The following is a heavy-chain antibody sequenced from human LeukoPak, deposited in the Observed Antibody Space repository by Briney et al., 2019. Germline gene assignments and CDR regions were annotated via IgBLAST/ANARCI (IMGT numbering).Heavy chain of an antibody. Sequence: GGSLRLSCAASGFTFSSYAMHWVRQAPGKGLEWVAAISYDGSNKYYADSVKGRFTISRDNSKNTLYLQMNSLRAEDTAVYYCARDSGYYDSSGYFDYWGQGTLVTVSS. CDR2: ISYDGSNK. V-gene: IGHV3-30*04. CDR1: GFTFSSYA. J-gene: IGHJ4*02. D-gene: IGHD3-22*01. CDR3: ARDSGYYDSSGYFDY.